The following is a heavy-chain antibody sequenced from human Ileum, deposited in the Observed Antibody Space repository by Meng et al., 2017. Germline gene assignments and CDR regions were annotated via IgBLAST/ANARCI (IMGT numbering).Heavy chain of an antibody. CDR2: ICYSGNT. D-gene: IGHD7-27*01. Sequence: QLQLQESGPGLVKPSENRALMGTVSGGSISSSSHCCDWIRQPPGKGLEWIGSICYSGNTYYNPSLKSRVSMSVDTSKKQISLKLNSVTAADTAVYYCARRTGEVDLLDYWGQGTLVTVSS. J-gene: IGHJ4*02. CDR1: GGSISSSSHC. V-gene: IGHV4-39*01. CDR3: ARRTGEVDLLDY.